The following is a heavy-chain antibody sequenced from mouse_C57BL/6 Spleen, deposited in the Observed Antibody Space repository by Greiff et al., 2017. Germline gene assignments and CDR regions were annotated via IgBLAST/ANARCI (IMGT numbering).Heavy chain of an antibody. Sequence: EVQLQQSGAELVRPGTSVKVSCKASGYAFTNYLIEWVKQRTEQGLEWIGRIDPEDGETKYAPKFPGKATITADTSSNTAYLQLSSLTSEDTAVYYCARKGHAMDYWGQGTSVTVSS. D-gene: IGHD3-3*01. V-gene: IGHV14-2*01. CDR2: IDPEDGET. CDR1: GYAFTNYL. J-gene: IGHJ4*01. CDR3: ARKGHAMDY.